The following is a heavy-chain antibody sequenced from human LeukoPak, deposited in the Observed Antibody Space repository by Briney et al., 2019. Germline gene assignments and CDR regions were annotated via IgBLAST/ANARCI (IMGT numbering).Heavy chain of an antibody. CDR1: GFTFTSAW. J-gene: IGHJ4*02. Sequence: GGSLRLSCATSGFTFTSAWLSWVRQVPGKGLEWVGRIRPKTDAEATDYAAPVKGRFTVSRDDSKSTLYLQMNSLKTEDTAVYHCTTILKWELRYYFDIWGQGTLVTVSS. CDR3: TTILKWELRYYFDI. CDR2: IRPKTDAEAT. D-gene: IGHD1-26*01. V-gene: IGHV3-15*01.